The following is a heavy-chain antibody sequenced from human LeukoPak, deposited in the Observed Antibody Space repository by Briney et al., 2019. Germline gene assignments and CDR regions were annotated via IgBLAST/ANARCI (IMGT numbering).Heavy chain of an antibody. CDR3: ARHSETCSGDYCFLDYFDY. CDR2: IYYSGNT. J-gene: IGHJ4*02. D-gene: IGHD3-22*01. Sequence: SETLSLTCTVSGGSISNYYWSWFRQPPGKALEWIGYIYYSGNTDYNPSLKSRLTISVDTPKNHFSLRLSSVTAADTAVYYCARHSETCSGDYCFLDYFDYRGRGTLVTVSS. CDR1: GGSISNYY. V-gene: IGHV4-59*08.